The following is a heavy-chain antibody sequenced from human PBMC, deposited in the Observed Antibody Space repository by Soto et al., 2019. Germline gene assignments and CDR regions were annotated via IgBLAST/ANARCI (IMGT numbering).Heavy chain of an antibody. CDR1: GGAISSYY. V-gene: IGHV4-59*01. CDR2: IYYSGST. D-gene: IGHD5-18*01. Sequence: GTLSLTGTVSGGAISSYYWSWIRQPPGKGLEWIGYIYYSGSTNYNTSLKSRVTISVDTSKNQFSLKLSSVTAADTAVYYCARVNTAILTGYFHXWGQGTLVTVSX. CDR3: ARVNTAILTGYFHX. J-gene: IGHJ4*02.